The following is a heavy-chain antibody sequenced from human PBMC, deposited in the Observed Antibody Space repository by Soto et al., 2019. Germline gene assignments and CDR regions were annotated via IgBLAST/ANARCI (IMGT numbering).Heavy chain of an antibody. D-gene: IGHD3-3*01. CDR1: GFTFSSYW. Sequence: PGGSLRLSCAASGFTFSSYWMSWVRQAPGKGLEWVANIKQDGSEKYYVDSVKGRFTISRDNAKNSLYLQMNSLRAEDTAVYYCARDTHYDFWSGFPPLDNWFDPWGQGTLVTVSS. J-gene: IGHJ5*02. V-gene: IGHV3-7*01. CDR2: IKQDGSEK. CDR3: ARDTHYDFWSGFPPLDNWFDP.